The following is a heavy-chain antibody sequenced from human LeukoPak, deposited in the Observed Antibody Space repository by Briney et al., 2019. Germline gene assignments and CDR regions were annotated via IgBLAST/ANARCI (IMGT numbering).Heavy chain of an antibody. Sequence: PSETLSLTCTVSGGSISSSYWSWLRQPPGKGLQWIGYFYYSGATNYNPSLKSRVTISVDTSKTQLSLKMTSMTAADTAVYYCARSNARDGYNFGYWGQGTLVTVSS. CDR3: ARSNARDGYNFGY. CDR1: GGSISSSY. J-gene: IGHJ4*02. CDR2: FYYSGAT. V-gene: IGHV4-59*08. D-gene: IGHD5-24*01.